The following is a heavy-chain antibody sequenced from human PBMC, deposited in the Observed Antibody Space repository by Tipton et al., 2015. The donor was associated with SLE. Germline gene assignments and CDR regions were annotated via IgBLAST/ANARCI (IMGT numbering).Heavy chain of an antibody. J-gene: IGHJ4*02. D-gene: IGHD1-26*01. CDR3: ARGVLGGSYPY. CDR1: GYSISSGSY. Sequence: TLSLTCTVSGYSISSGSYWSWIRQPPGKGLEWIAYIHSSGSTNYNPSLKSRVTISADTSKNQFSLKLSSVTAADTAVYYCARGVLGGSYPYWGQGTLVTVSS. V-gene: IGHV4-61*01. CDR2: IHSSGST.